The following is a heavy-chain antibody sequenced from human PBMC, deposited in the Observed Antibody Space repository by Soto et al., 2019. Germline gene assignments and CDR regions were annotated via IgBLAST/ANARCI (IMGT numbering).Heavy chain of an antibody. CDR1: GGSISSSNW. J-gene: IGHJ6*02. Sequence: QVQLQESGPGLVKPSGTLSLTCAVSGGSISSSNWWSWVRQPPGKGLEWIGEIYHSGSTNYNPSLKSPIPMSVDKSKNQFSLKLSAVTAADTAVYYCARVSGRYYYGMDVWGQGTTVTVSS. CDR3: ARVSGRYYYGMDV. CDR2: IYHSGST. D-gene: IGHD6-19*01. V-gene: IGHV4-4*02.